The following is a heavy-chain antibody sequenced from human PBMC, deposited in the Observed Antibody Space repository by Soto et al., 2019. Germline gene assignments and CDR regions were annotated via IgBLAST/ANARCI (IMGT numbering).Heavy chain of an antibody. J-gene: IGHJ6*02. Sequence: QVQLQESGPGLVKPSETLSLTCSVSSGSISHGGYYWSWIRHHPRRGLELIGFIYYTGSAYYNPSLESQVSFTVYRFKNQFPLELTSVTAADAGVYYCVRSFTAWNINYYGVDVRGHWTRVTVS. CDR2: IYYTGSA. D-gene: IGHD1-1*01. V-gene: IGHV4-31*01. CDR1: SGSISHGGYY. CDR3: VRSFTAWNINYYGVDV.